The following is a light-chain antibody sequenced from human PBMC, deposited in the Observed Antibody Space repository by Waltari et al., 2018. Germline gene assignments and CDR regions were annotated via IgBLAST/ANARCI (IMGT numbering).Light chain of an antibody. V-gene: IGLV1-51*02. CDR2: ENN. Sequence: QSVLTQPPSVSAAPGQKVTISCSGSSANLGNNYVSWYQHFPGTAPKLLIYENNKRPLGIPDRFFGSKSGTSATLDIHGLQTGDEADYYCGTWDSSLSVGVLGGGTKVTVL. J-gene: IGLJ2*01. CDR3: GTWDSSLSVGV. CDR1: SANLGNNY.